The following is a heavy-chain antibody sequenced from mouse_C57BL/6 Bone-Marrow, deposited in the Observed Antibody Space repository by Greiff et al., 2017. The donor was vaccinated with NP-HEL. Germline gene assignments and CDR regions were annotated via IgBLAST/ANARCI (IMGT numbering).Heavy chain of an antibody. D-gene: IGHD1-1*01. CDR3: ARQKAVVEPHYYAMDY. Sequence: DVMLVESGGDLVKPGGSLKLSCAASGFTFSSYGMSWVRQTPDKRLEWVATISSGGSYTYYPDSVKGRFTISRDNAKNTLYLQMSSLKSEDTAMYYCARQKAVVEPHYYAMDYWGQGTSVTVSS. CDR2: ISSGGSYT. J-gene: IGHJ4*01. V-gene: IGHV5-6*02. CDR1: GFTFSSYG.